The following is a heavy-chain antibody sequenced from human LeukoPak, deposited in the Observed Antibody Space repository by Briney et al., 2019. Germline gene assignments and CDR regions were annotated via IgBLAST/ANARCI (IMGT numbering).Heavy chain of an antibody. CDR1: GFTFDDYG. CDR2: INWSGGST. V-gene: IGHV3-20*01. J-gene: IGHJ3*01. D-gene: IGHD3-22*01. CDR3: ARGGGYDSSGYTNF. Sequence: GGSLRLSCAASGFTFDDYGMSWVRQAPGKGLEWVSGINWSGGSTGYADSVKGRFTISRDNAKNSLYLQMNSLRAEDTALYHCARGGGYDSSGYTNFWGQGTMVTVSS.